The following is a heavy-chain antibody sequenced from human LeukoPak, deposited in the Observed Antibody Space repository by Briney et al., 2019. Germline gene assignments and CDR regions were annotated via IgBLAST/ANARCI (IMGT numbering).Heavy chain of an antibody. CDR3: ARNSWYCSGGDCYSADY. V-gene: IGHV1-2*02. D-gene: IGHD2-15*01. CDR2: IDPNSGGT. CDR1: GFTFTGYY. Sequence: GASVKVSCKASGFTFTGYYMQWVRQAPGQGLEWMGWIDPNSGGTNYARKFQGRVTMTRDTSISTAYMELRRLRSDDTAVYYCARNSWYCSGGDCYSADYWGQGSLVTVSS. J-gene: IGHJ4*02.